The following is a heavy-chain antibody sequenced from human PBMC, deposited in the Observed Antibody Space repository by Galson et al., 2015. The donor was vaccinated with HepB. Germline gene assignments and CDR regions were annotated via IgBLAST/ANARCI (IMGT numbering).Heavy chain of an antibody. CDR1: GFTFSSYG. Sequence: SLRLSCAASGFTFSSYGMHWVRQAPGKGLEWVAVIWYDGSNKYYADSVKGRFTISRDNSKNTLYLQMNSLRAEDTAVYYCARGDFGGDRYYYYGMDLWGQGTPVTVSS. J-gene: IGHJ6*02. D-gene: IGHD4-23*01. CDR2: IWYDGSNK. CDR3: ARGDFGGDRYYYYGMDL. V-gene: IGHV3-33*01.